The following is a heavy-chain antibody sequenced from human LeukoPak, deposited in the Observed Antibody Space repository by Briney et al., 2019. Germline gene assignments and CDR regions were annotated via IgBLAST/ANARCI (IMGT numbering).Heavy chain of an antibody. CDR3: ARVEDRCSGGSCYYYGMDV. Sequence: SETLSLTCTVSGGSISSYYWSWIRQPAGKGLEWIGRIYTSGSTNYNPSLKSRVTMSVDTSKNQFSLKLSPVTAADTAVYYCARVEDRCSGGSCYYYGMDVWGQGTTVTVSS. J-gene: IGHJ6*02. V-gene: IGHV4-4*07. CDR1: GGSISSYY. D-gene: IGHD2-15*01. CDR2: IYTSGST.